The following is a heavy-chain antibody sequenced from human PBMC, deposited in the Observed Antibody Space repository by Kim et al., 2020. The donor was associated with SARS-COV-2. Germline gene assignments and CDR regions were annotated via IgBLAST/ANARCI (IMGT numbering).Heavy chain of an antibody. D-gene: IGHD3-16*01. CDR3: TKGGVN. CDR1: GFNFSSYA. Sequence: GGSLRLSCVGSGFNFSSYALSWVRQAPGKGLEWVSGFNNIVTSAFYIDSVKGRFITSRDNSKNTLYLQMNNVRVEDTALYYCTKGGVNWGQGTMVTVSS. V-gene: IGHV3-23*05. CDR2: FNNIVTSA. J-gene: IGHJ4*02.